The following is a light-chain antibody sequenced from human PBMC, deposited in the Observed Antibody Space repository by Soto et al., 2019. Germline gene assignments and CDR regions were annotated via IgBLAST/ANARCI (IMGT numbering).Light chain of an antibody. CDR2: AAS. CDR3: QQLNNYPST. J-gene: IGKJ4*01. CDR1: QDISSY. Sequence: IQLTQSPSSLSASVGDRVTITCRASQDISSYLGWYQQKPGKAPKLLIYAASTLQSGVPSRFSGSGSGTEFTLSINSLQPEDFASYFCQQLNNYPSTLVGGTKVEIK. V-gene: IGKV1-9*01.